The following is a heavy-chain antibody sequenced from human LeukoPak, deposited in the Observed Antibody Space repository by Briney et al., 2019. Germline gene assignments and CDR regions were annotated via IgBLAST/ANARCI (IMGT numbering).Heavy chain of an antibody. J-gene: IGHJ4*02. CDR3: AKHWGTVIVVVTPVDY. D-gene: IGHD3-22*01. CDR1: GFTFSNYW. Sequence: GGSLRLPCAASGFTFSNYWMNRVRQAPGKGLEWVASIKDDGSETYHVDSVKGRFTIARDNTKNSLRLQMNSLRAEDTAVYYCAKHWGTVIVVVTPVDYWGQGTLVTVSS. CDR2: IKDDGSET. V-gene: IGHV3-7*03.